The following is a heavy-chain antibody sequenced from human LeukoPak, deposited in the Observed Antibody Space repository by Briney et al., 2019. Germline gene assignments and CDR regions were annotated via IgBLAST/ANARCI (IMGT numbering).Heavy chain of an antibody. V-gene: IGHV1-18*01. J-gene: IGHJ5*02. CDR3: ARQGPAYYDFWSGYPETLNWFDP. D-gene: IGHD3-3*01. Sequence: ASVKVSCKASGYTFTSYGISWVRQVPGQGLEWMGWIGAYNGNTNYAQKLQGRVTMTTDTSTSTAYMELRSLRSDDTAVYYCARQGPAYYDFWSGYPETLNWFDPWGQGTLVTVSS. CDR2: IGAYNGNT. CDR1: GYTFTSYG.